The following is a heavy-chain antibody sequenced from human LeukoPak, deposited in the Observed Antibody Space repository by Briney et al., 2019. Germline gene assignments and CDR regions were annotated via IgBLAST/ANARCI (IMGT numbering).Heavy chain of an antibody. Sequence: SETLSLTCTVSGGSISSYYWSWIRQPPGKGLEWIGYIYYSGSTNYNPSLKSRVTISVDTSKNQFSLKLSSVTAADTAVYYCARHAPGGYVLLGPKKNAFDIWGQGTMVTVSS. J-gene: IGHJ3*02. CDR2: IYYSGST. CDR3: ARHAPGGYVLLGPKKNAFDI. D-gene: IGHD5-12*01. CDR1: GGSISSYY. V-gene: IGHV4-59*08.